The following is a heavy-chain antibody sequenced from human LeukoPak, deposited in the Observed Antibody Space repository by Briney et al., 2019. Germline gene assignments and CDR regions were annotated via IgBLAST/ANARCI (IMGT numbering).Heavy chain of an antibody. V-gene: IGHV3-23*01. CDR2: ISSTDAGT. J-gene: IGHJ4*02. CDR3: AKAPVTSCRGAYCYPFDY. CDR1: GFSLSSYA. Sequence: GGSLRLSCAASGFSLSSYAMSWVRQAPGKGLEWVSAISSTDAGTYHADSVRGRFTISRDSSKNTLYLQMNSLRAEDAAVYYCAKAPVTSCRGAYCYPFDYWGQGTLVTVSS. D-gene: IGHD2-21*01.